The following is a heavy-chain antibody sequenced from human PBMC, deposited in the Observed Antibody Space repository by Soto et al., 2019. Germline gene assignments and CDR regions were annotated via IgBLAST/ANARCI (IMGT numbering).Heavy chain of an antibody. CDR3: ARRGAFYCSGGSCYSRGSFDY. J-gene: IGHJ4*02. V-gene: IGHV5-51*01. Sequence: PGESLKISCKGSGYNFATYWIGWVRQMPGKGLEWMGIIYPGDSDTRYSPSFQGQVTFSADKSISTAYLQWSSLKASDTAMYYCARRGAFYCSGGSCYSRGSFDYWGQGTLVTVSS. D-gene: IGHD2-15*01. CDR2: IYPGDSDT. CDR1: GYNFATYW.